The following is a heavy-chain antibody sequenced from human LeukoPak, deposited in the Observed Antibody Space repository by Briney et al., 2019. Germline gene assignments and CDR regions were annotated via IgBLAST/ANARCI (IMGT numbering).Heavy chain of an antibody. D-gene: IGHD3-10*01. CDR2: MYHSGTT. CDR1: GSSISTNYY. V-gene: IGHV4-38-2*02. Sequence: PSETLSLTCNVSGSSISTNYYWGWIRQPPGKGLELIGSMYHSGTTYYNPSLKSRVTISVDTSKNQFSLKLSSVTAADTAVYYCAKSNGYGLVDIWGQGTMVTVSS. CDR3: AKSNGYGLVDI. J-gene: IGHJ3*02.